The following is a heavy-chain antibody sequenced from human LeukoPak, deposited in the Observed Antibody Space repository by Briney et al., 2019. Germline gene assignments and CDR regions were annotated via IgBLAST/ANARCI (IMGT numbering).Heavy chain of an antibody. CDR1: GFTFSSYA. Sequence: PGGSLRLSCAASGFTFSSYAMSWVRQAPGKGLEWVSSISSSSSYIYYADSVKGRFTISRDNAKNSLYLQMNSLRAEDTAVYYCAKFSSSWFWFDPWGQGTLVTVSS. D-gene: IGHD6-13*01. V-gene: IGHV3-21*01. J-gene: IGHJ5*02. CDR3: AKFSSSWFWFDP. CDR2: ISSSSSYI.